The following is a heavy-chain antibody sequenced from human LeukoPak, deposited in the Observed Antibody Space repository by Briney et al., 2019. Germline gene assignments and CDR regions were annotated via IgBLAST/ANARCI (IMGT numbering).Heavy chain of an antibody. Sequence: ASVKVSCKVSGYTLTELSMHWVRQAPGKGLEWMGGFDPEDGETTYAQKFQGRVTMTEDTSTDTAYMELSSLRSEDTAVYYCAIWFGELLSFDYWGQGTLVTVSS. V-gene: IGHV1-24*01. D-gene: IGHD3-10*01. CDR3: AIWFGELLSFDY. J-gene: IGHJ4*02. CDR1: GYTLTELS. CDR2: FDPEDGET.